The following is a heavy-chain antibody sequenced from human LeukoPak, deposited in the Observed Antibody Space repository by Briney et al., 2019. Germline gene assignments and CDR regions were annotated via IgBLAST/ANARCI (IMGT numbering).Heavy chain of an antibody. D-gene: IGHD3-22*01. CDR1: GFTFSSYA. CDR2: ISDSGGST. J-gene: IGHJ1*01. CDR3: ARNAPMIVVVSHFQH. Sequence: GGSLRLSCAASGFTFSSYAMSWVRQAPGKGLEWVSAISDSGGSTYYADSVKGRFTISRDNSKNTLYLQMNSLRAEDTAVYYCARNAPMIVVVSHFQHWGQGTLVTVSS. V-gene: IGHV3-23*01.